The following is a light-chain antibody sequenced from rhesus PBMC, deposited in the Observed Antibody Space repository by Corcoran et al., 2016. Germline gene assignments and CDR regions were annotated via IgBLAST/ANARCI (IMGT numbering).Light chain of an antibody. CDR3: LQYNSKPLT. CDR1: QGITNY. J-gene: IGKJ4*01. CDR2: ATS. Sequence: DIQMTQSPSSLSASVGDRVTITCRASQGITNYLSWFQQKPGKPPKRLIYATSKLESGVPSRFSGSGSGTEFTLPISSLHPEDFAAYYCLQYNSKPLTFGGGTKVEIK. V-gene: IGKV1-36*01.